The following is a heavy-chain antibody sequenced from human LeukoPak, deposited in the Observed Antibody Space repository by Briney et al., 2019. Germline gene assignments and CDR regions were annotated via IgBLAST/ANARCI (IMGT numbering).Heavy chain of an antibody. J-gene: IGHJ4*02. CDR2: ISYSGST. Sequence: PSETLSLTCTVSSGSISTSNYYWGWVRQPPGKGLEWIGYISYSGSTNYNPSLKSRVTISVDTSKNQFSLKLSSVTAADTAVYYCARFYQRYYYGSGRPFDYWGQGTLVTVSS. D-gene: IGHD3-10*01. CDR3: ARFYQRYYYGSGRPFDY. V-gene: IGHV4-61*05. CDR1: SGSISTSNYY.